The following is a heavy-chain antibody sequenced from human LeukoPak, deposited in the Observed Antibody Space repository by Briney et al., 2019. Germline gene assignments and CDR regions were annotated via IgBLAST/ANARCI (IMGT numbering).Heavy chain of an antibody. CDR2: ISSSSRYI. CDR3: ARDVTSPEAFDI. D-gene: IGHD2-21*02. J-gene: IGHJ3*02. CDR1: GFTFSTFA. V-gene: IGHV3-21*01. Sequence: GGSLRLSCEASGFTFSTFAMIWVRQAPGKGLEWVSSISSSSRYIYYADSVKGRFTISRDNAKNSLYLQMNSLRAEDTAVYYCARDVTSPEAFDIWGQGTMVTVSS.